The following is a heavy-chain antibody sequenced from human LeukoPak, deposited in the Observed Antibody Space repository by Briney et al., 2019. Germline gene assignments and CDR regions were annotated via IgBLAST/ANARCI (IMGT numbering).Heavy chain of an antibody. J-gene: IGHJ4*02. CDR1: GFTLSSYS. D-gene: IGHD1-26*01. Sequence: GGSLRLSCAASGFTLSSYSMNWVRQAPGKGLEWVSYITSGSSTIYYADSVKGRFTISRDNAENSLYLQMKSLRAEDTAVYYCARYSGGYLDYWGQGTLVTASS. CDR2: ITSGSSTI. V-gene: IGHV3-48*01. CDR3: ARYSGGYLDY.